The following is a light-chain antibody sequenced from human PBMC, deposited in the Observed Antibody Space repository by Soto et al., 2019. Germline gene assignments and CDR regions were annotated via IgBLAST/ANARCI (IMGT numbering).Light chain of an antibody. J-gene: IGLJ1*01. CDR1: SSDVGGYNY. CDR3: SSHTSRSTLV. CDR2: EVS. Sequence: QSALTQPASVSGSPGQSITISCTGTSSDVGGYNYVSWYQQHPGKAPKLMIYEVSNRPSGVSNRISGSKSGNTASLTISGLQADDEADYYCSSHTSRSTLVFGIGTKVTVL. V-gene: IGLV2-14*01.